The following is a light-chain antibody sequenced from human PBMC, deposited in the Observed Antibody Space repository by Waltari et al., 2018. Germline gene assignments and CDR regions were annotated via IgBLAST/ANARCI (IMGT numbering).Light chain of an antibody. CDR1: TRDVGGYNY. CDR3: SSYAGSNNLV. CDR2: EVI. J-gene: IGLJ2*01. V-gene: IGLV2-8*01. Sequence: QSALPQPPSASGSPGQSVTISCTGTTRDVGGYNYVSWYQQHPGKAPKLMIYEVIKRPSGVPDRFSGSKSGSTASLTVSGLQAEDETDYYCSSYAGSNNLVFGGGTKLTVL.